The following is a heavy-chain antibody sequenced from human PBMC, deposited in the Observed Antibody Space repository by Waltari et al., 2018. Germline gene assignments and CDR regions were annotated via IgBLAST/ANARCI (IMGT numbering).Heavy chain of an antibody. Sequence: QVQLQQSGPGLVKPSQTLSLTCAISGDTVSSNRAAWNWTRQSPSRGLEWLGRTYYRSKWYNDYTVSVKSRISIKPDTSKNQFSLQLTSVTPEDTAVYFCARDLRNTITWAYYYGIDVWGQGTTVTVSS. CDR2: TYYRSKWYN. CDR1: GDTVSSNRAA. J-gene: IGHJ6*02. V-gene: IGHV6-1*01. D-gene: IGHD2-2*01. CDR3: ARDLRNTITWAYYYGIDV.